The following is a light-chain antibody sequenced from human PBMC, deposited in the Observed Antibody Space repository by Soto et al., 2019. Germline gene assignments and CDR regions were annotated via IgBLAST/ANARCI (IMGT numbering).Light chain of an antibody. V-gene: IGLV2-14*01. CDR2: AVS. Sequence: QSALTQPASVSGSPGQTITISCTGTSSDVGGYNHVSWYQHSPGKAPKLILFAVSDRPSGVSHRFSGSKSGNTASLTISGLQADDEADYYCCSYTSLSTVVFGGGTQLTVL. J-gene: IGLJ7*01. CDR1: SSDVGGYNH. CDR3: CSYTSLSTVV.